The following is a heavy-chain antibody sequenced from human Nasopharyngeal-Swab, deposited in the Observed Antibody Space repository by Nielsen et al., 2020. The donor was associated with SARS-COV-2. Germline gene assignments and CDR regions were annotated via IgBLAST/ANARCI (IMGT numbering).Heavy chain of an antibody. V-gene: IGHV3-23*01. Sequence: WIRQPPGKGLEWVSAISGSGGSTYYADSVKGRFTISRDNSKNTLYLQTNSLRAEDTAVYYCAKMAGRGYSYGDFEGYFDYWGQGTLVTVSS. J-gene: IGHJ4*02. CDR2: ISGSGGST. CDR3: AKMAGRGYSYGDFEGYFDY. D-gene: IGHD5-18*01.